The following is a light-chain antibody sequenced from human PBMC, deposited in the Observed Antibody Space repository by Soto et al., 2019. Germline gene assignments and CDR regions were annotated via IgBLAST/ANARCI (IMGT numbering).Light chain of an antibody. CDR1: QGISSY. CDR2: AAS. V-gene: IGKV1-8*01. J-gene: IGKJ5*01. Sequence: AIRMTQSPSSFSASTGDRFTITCRASQGISSYLAWYQQKPGKAPKLLIYAASTLQSGVPSRFSGSGSGTDFTPTISSLQPEDFATYYCQQLNSYPITFGQGTRLEI. CDR3: QQLNSYPIT.